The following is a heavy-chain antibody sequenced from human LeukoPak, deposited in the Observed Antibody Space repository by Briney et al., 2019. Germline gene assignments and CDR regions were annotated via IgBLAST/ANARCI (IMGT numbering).Heavy chain of an antibody. J-gene: IGHJ3*02. Sequence: GGSLRLSCAASGFTFSSYGMHWVRQAPGKGLEWVAVISYDGSNKYYADSVKGRFTISRDNSKNTLYLQMNSLRAEDTAVYYCATLVVTAIQGADAFDIWGQGTMVTVSS. D-gene: IGHD2-21*02. CDR2: ISYDGSNK. CDR1: GFTFSSYG. V-gene: IGHV3-30*03. CDR3: ATLVVTAIQGADAFDI.